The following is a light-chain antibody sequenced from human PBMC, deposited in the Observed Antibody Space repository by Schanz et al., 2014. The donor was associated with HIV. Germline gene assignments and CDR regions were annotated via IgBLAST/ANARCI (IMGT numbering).Light chain of an antibody. J-gene: IGLJ2*01. V-gene: IGLV2-8*01. Sequence: QSALTQPPSASGSPGQSVTISCTGTSSDVGGYNYVSWYQQHPGKAPKLMIYEVSKRPSGVPDRFSGSKSGNTASLTVSGLLAEDEADYYCISYTRDTVLFGGGTKLTVL. CDR2: EVS. CDR3: ISYTRDTVL. CDR1: SSDVGGYNY.